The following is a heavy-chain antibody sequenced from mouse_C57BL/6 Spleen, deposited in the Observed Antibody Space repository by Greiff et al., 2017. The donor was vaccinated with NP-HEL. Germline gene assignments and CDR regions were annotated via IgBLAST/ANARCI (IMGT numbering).Heavy chain of an antibody. CDR2: IDPSDSET. CDR1: GYTFTSYW. Sequence: QVQLQQPGAELVRPGSSVKLSCKASGYTFTSYWMHWVKQRPIQGLEWIGNIDPSDSETHYNQKFKDKATLTVDKSSSTAYMQLSSLTSEDSAVYYCARYGENYAMDYWGQGTSVTVSS. V-gene: IGHV1-52*01. CDR3: ARYGENYAMDY. D-gene: IGHD1-1*02. J-gene: IGHJ4*01.